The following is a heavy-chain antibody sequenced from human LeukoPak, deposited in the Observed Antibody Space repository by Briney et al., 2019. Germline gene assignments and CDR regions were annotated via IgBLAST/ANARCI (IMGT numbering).Heavy chain of an antibody. J-gene: IGHJ6*02. CDR2: ISSSSTYI. CDR3: ARGISSGGQPYYYYYGMDV. D-gene: IGHD6-25*01. V-gene: IGHV3-21*01. Sequence: PGGSLRLSCAASGFTFSSYAMSWVRQAPGKGLEWVSSISSSSTYIHDADSVRGRFTISRDNAKNSLYLQMNSLRAEDTAVYYCARGISSGGQPYYYYYGMDVWGQGTTVTVSS. CDR1: GFTFSSYA.